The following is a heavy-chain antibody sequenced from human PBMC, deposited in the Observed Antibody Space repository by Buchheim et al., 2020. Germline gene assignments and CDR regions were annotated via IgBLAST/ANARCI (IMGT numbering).Heavy chain of an antibody. D-gene: IGHD6-25*01. CDR3: AKARSGSGWPHWYFDV. CDR2: VTLSGSTT. CDR1: GFTFPSYG. J-gene: IGHJ2*01. Sequence: EVQLLESGGDLVQPGGSLRLSCAASGFTFPSYGMAWVRQAPGKGLEWVSSVTLSGSTTYYAESVEGRFTISRDNSRNTVDLQMRSLRAEDTAIYYCAKARSGSGWPHWYFDVWGRGT. V-gene: IGHV3-23*01.